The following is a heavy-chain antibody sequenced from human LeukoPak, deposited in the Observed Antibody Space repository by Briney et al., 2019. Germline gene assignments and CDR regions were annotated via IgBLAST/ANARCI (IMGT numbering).Heavy chain of an antibody. CDR3: TRLGVVVPSANYYYYMDV. CDR1: GFSFTNYW. V-gene: IGHV5-51*01. D-gene: IGHD2-2*01. J-gene: IGHJ6*03. CDR2: IYPSDSDT. Sequence: GESLRISCKGSGFSFTNYWIAWVRQLPGKGLEWMGIIYPSDSDTRYSPSFQDQVTISADKPINTAYLQWSSLKASDTAMYYCTRLGVVVPSANYYYYMDVWGKGTPVTVSS.